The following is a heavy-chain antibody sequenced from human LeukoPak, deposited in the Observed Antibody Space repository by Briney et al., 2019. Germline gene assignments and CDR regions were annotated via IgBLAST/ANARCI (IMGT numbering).Heavy chain of an antibody. J-gene: IGHJ4*02. Sequence: RGALRLSCVAAGVPFRTFAMHWFREAPGTGLECVAVIWHDGNDKYYADFVKGRLTLSRDNSKNTLFLQMNSLRAEDTAVYYCARGDYGSGTYVDYWGQGALVTVSS. D-gene: IGHD3-10*01. CDR2: IWHDGNDK. CDR1: GVPFRTFA. V-gene: IGHV3-33*01. CDR3: ARGDYGSGTYVDY.